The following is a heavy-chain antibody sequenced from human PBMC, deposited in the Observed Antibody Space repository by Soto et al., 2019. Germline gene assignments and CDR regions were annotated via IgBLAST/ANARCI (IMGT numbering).Heavy chain of an antibody. D-gene: IGHD5-18*01. Sequence: QVQLQESDPGLVKPSQTLSLTCTVSGGSISSGGYYWSWIRQHPGKGLEWIGYIYYSGSTHYNPSLKSRVTISVDTSKNQFSLKLSSVTAADTAVYYCARGPGYSYGEPQYYYYYGMDVWGQGTTVTVSS. CDR2: IYYSGST. CDR3: ARGPGYSYGEPQYYYYYGMDV. J-gene: IGHJ6*02. CDR1: GGSISSGGYY. V-gene: IGHV4-31*03.